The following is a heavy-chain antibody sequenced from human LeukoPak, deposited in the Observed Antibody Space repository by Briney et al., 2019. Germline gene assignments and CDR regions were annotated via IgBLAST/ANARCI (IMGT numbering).Heavy chain of an antibody. D-gene: IGHD2-2*02. CDR1: GGSISSSSSHY. Sequence: SETLSLTCTVSGGSISSSSSHYWAWIRQPPGKGMEWIGSIHYSVSTYYNPSLKSPVTISVDTSKNQFSLRLSSVTATDTALYYCARQRDTASVGAFDTWGQGTMVIVSP. J-gene: IGHJ3*02. V-gene: IGHV4-39*01. CDR3: ARQRDTASVGAFDT. CDR2: IHYSVST.